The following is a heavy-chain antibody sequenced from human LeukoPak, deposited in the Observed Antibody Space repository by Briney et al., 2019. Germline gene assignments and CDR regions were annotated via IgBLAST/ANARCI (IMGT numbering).Heavy chain of an antibody. CDR2: INHSGST. CDR1: GGSLSGYY. J-gene: IGHJ4*02. V-gene: IGHV4-34*01. CDR3: AKWNDSGPYFDY. Sequence: SETLSLTCAVYGGSLSGYYWSWIRQPPGKGLEWIGEINHSGSTNYNPSLKSRVTISVDTSKNQFSLKLSSVTAADTAVYYCAKWNDSGPYFDYWGQGTLVTVSS. D-gene: IGHD1-1*01.